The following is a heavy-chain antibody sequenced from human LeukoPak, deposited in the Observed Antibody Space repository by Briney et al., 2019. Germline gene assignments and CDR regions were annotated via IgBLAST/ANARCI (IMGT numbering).Heavy chain of an antibody. D-gene: IGHD6-6*01. CDR3: AKGRGSSIYYFDY. CDR2: IFNGGST. Sequence: GGSLRLSCAASGFAVSSNHMNWVRQAPGKGLEWVSVIFNGGSTYYADSVKGRFTISRDNSKNTLYLQMNSLRAEDTAVYYCAKGRGSSIYYFDYWGQGTLVTVSS. CDR1: GFAVSSNH. V-gene: IGHV3-53*01. J-gene: IGHJ4*02.